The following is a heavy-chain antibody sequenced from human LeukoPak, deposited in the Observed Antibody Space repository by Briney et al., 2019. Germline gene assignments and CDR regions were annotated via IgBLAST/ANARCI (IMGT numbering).Heavy chain of an antibody. CDR3: ARGGLRGNSGY. Sequence: GRSLRLSCAVSGFTFSDYYMSWITHAPGKGLECVSYISSSGSTIYYADSVKGRFTISRDNAKNSLYLQMNILRAEDTAVYYCARGGLRGNSGYWGQGTLVTVSS. V-gene: IGHV3-11*01. D-gene: IGHD4-23*01. J-gene: IGHJ4*02. CDR2: ISSSGSTI. CDR1: GFTFSDYY.